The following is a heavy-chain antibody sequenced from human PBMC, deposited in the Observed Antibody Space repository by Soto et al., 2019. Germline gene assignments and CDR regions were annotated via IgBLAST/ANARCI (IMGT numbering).Heavy chain of an antibody. CDR2: IDPSDSYT. D-gene: IGHD3-3*01. V-gene: IGHV5-10-1*01. J-gene: IGHJ5*02. CDR3: ARHARPNYDFWSGYSYNWFDP. Sequence: PGESLKISCKGSGYSFTSYWISWVRQMPGKGLEWMGRIDPSDSYTNYSPSFQGHVTISADKSISTAYLQWSSLKASDTAMYYCARHARPNYDFWSGYSYNWFDPWGQGTLVTVSS. CDR1: GYSFTSYW.